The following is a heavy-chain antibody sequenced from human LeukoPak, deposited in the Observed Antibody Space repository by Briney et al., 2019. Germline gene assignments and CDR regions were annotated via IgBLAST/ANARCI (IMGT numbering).Heavy chain of an antibody. CDR2: IFGGGAT. V-gene: IGHV3-66*04. CDR3: AGHGDGLDV. Sequence: GGSLRLSCAASGFSVSNSYVNWVRQAPGKGLEWVSTIFGGGATYYSDSVKGRFTISRDASKNTLSLQMYSLRAEDTAVYHCAGHGDGLDVWGQGTAVTVSS. J-gene: IGHJ6*02. D-gene: IGHD3-16*01. CDR1: GFSVSNSY.